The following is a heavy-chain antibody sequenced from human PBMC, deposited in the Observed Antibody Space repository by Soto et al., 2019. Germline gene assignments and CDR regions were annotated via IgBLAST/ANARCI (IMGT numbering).Heavy chain of an antibody. V-gene: IGHV3-9*01. J-gene: IGHJ6*02. CDR2: ISWNSGSI. CDR3: AKEKGFGGVRKGMDV. CDR1: GFTFDDYA. D-gene: IGHD3-16*01. Sequence: SLRLSGAASGFTFDDYAMHWVRQARGKGLEWVSGISWNSGSIGYADSVKGRFTISRDNAKNSLYLQMNSLRAEDTALYYCAKEKGFGGVRKGMDVWGQGTTVTVSS.